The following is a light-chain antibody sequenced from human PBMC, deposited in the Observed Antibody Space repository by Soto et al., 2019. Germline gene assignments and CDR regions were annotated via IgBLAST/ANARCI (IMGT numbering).Light chain of an antibody. Sequence: EIVLTQSPATLSLSPGERATLYCRASQSVSSNLAWYQQKPGQAPRLLIYDASNRATGIPARFSGSGSGTDFTLTISSLEPEDFAVYYCQQRSNWPRTFGQGTKLEIK. J-gene: IGKJ2*01. CDR3: QQRSNWPRT. CDR1: QSVSSN. V-gene: IGKV3-11*01. CDR2: DAS.